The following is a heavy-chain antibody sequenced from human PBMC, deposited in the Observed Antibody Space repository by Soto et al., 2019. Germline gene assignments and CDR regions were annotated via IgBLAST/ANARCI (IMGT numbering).Heavy chain of an antibody. CDR3: ATPRGYCSSTSCYWASFDY. D-gene: IGHD2-2*03. Sequence: QVQLVQSGAEVKKPGASVKVSCKASGYTFTGYYMHWVRQAPGQGLEWMGWFNPNSGGTNYAQKFQGRVTMTRDTSISTAYMELSRLRSDDTAVYYCATPRGYCSSTSCYWASFDYWGQGTLVTVSS. CDR2: FNPNSGGT. V-gene: IGHV1-2*02. CDR1: GYTFTGYY. J-gene: IGHJ4*02.